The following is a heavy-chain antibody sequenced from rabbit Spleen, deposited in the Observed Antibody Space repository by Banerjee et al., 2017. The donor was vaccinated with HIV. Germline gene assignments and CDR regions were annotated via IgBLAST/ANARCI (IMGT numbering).Heavy chain of an antibody. D-gene: IGHD1-1*01. CDR1: GFSFISGYY. CDR3: ARDLDDVIGWNFGW. Sequence: EQLEESGGDLVKPEGSLTLTCKASGFSFISGYYVCWVRQAPGKGLEWIACIAAGSGGTTYYASWAKGRFTISKASSTTVTLKMTSLTAADTATYFCARDLDDVIGWNFGWWGPGTLVTVS. J-gene: IGHJ4*01. V-gene: IGHV1S45*01. CDR2: IAAGSGGTT.